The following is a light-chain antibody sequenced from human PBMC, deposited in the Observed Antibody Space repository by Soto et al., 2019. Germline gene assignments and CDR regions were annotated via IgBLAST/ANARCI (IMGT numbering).Light chain of an antibody. Sequence: EIVLTQSPGTLSLSPGERATLSCRASQSVSSNYLAWYQQKFGQAPRLLIYGASSRATGIPDRFSGSGSGTDFTLTISRLEPEDFAVYYCQQYGSSPPYTFGHGTKLEIK. CDR3: QQYGSSPPYT. CDR2: GAS. CDR1: QSVSSNY. J-gene: IGKJ2*01. V-gene: IGKV3-20*01.